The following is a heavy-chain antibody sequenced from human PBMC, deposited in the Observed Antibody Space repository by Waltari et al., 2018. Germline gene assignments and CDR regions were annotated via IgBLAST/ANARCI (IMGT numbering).Heavy chain of an antibody. CDR3: ARDHEALDYGDYGYYFDY. CDR2: IIPIFGTA. D-gene: IGHD4-17*01. Sequence: QVQLVQSGAEVKKPGSSVKVSCKASGGTFSSYAISWVRQAPGPGLEWMGGIIPIFGTANYAQKFQGRVTITADESTSTAYMELSSLRSEDTAVYYCARDHEALDYGDYGYYFDYWGQGTLVTVSS. V-gene: IGHV1-69*13. J-gene: IGHJ4*02. CDR1: GGTFSSYA.